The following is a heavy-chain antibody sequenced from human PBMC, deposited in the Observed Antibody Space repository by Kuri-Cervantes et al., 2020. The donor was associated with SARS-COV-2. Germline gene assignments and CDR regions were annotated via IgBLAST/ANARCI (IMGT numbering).Heavy chain of an antibody. Sequence: ASVKVSCKASGYTFTSYAMHWVRQAPGQRLEWMGWINAGNGNTKYSQKFQGRVTITRDTSASTAYKELSSLRSEDTAVYYCARDHPYSNYDYYYYGMDVWGQGTTVTVSS. CDR3: ARDHPYSNYDYYYYGMDV. V-gene: IGHV1-3*01. CDR1: GYTFTSYA. CDR2: INAGNGNT. D-gene: IGHD4-11*01. J-gene: IGHJ6*02.